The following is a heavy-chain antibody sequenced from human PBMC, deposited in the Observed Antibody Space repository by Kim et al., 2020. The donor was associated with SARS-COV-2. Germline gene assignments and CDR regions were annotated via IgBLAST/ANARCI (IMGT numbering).Heavy chain of an antibody. V-gene: IGHV5-51*01. CDR2: IYPGDSDT. J-gene: IGHJ4*02. D-gene: IGHD6-19*01. CDR3: ARQMYSSGWYLDY. Sequence: GESLKISCKGSGYSLTSYWIGWVRQMPGKGLEWMGIIYPGDSDTRYSPSFQGQVTISADKSISTAYLQWSSLKASDTAMYYCARQMYSSGWYLDYWGQGTLVTVSS. CDR1: GYSLTSYW.